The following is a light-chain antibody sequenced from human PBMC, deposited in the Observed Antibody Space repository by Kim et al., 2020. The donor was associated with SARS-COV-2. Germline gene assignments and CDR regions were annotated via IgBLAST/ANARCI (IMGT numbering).Light chain of an antibody. Sequence: SYELTQPPSVSVSPGQTASIACSGDKLGDKYACWYQQKPGQSPVLVIYQDSKRPSGIPERFSGSNSGNTATLTISGTQAMDEADNYCQAWDSSTGVFGGGTKVTVL. V-gene: IGLV3-1*01. CDR2: QDS. CDR3: QAWDSSTGV. CDR1: KLGDKY. J-gene: IGLJ2*01.